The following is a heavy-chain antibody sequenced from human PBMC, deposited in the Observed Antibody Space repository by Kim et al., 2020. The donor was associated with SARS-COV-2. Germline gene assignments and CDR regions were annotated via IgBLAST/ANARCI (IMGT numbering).Heavy chain of an antibody. J-gene: IGHJ4*02. D-gene: IGHD3-22*01. Sequence: STNYADPVKGRFTVSRDNSKNTLYLQMNSLRAEDTAVYYCARIRSGYFDYWGQGTLVTVSS. V-gene: IGHV3-53*01. CDR3: ARIRSGYFDY. CDR2: ST.